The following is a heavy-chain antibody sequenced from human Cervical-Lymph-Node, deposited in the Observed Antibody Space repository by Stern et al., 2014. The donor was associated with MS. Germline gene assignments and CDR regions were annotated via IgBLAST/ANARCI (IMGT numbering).Heavy chain of an antibody. CDR3: ARDFGGIYSNYVSPGCLDY. J-gene: IGHJ4*02. Sequence: QVQLVQSGGGVVQPGRSLRLSCAASGFTFDSYAMHWVRQAPGKGLEWVAVISYDGNNKYYADSVKGRFTISRDNSKNTLYLQLNSLRAEDTAVYYCARDFGGIYSNYVSPGCLDYWGQGTLVTVSS. CDR1: GFTFDSYA. D-gene: IGHD4-11*01. V-gene: IGHV3-30-3*01. CDR2: ISYDGNNK.